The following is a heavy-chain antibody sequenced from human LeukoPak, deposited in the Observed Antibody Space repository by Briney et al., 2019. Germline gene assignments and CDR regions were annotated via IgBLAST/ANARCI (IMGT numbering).Heavy chain of an antibody. CDR3: ATGDVVVPTAAQRPLDY. V-gene: IGHV4-39*01. D-gene: IGHD2-2*01. CDR1: AGSIRSSSFF. CDR2: IYYSGST. J-gene: IGHJ4*02. Sequence: NSSETLSLTCTVSAGSIRSSSFFWDWIRQHPGRGLEWIGSIYYSGSTYYNPSLKSRVTMSIDTSKNQFSLNLSSVTAADTAVYYCATGDVVVPTAAQRPLDYWGQGTLVTVSS.